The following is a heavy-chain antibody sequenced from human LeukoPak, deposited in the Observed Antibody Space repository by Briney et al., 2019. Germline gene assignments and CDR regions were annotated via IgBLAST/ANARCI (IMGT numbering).Heavy chain of an antibody. V-gene: IGHV3-30*04. CDR2: ISFDGSYK. J-gene: IGHJ3*01. Sequence: PGTSLRLSCTASGFTISGDAMHWVRQAPGKGLQWVAHISFDGSYKYYADSVKGRFTISRDNSKNTLYLQMNSLRTDDTALFYCGRETGDALDLWGPGTLVTVSS. CDR1: GFTISGDA. CDR3: GRETGDALDL. D-gene: IGHD1-14*01.